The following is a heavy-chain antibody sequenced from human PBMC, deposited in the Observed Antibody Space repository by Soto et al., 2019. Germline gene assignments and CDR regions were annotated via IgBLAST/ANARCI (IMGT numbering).Heavy chain of an antibody. CDR3: AREVDYYGPRLYYGMDV. Sequence: GASVKVSCKASGGTFSSYAISWVRQAPGQGLEWMGGIIPIFGTANYAQKFQGRVTITADESTSTAYMELSSLRSEDTAVYYCAREVDYYGPRLYYGMDVWGQGTTVTVSS. J-gene: IGHJ6*02. V-gene: IGHV1-69*13. D-gene: IGHD3-10*01. CDR1: GGTFSSYA. CDR2: IIPIFGTA.